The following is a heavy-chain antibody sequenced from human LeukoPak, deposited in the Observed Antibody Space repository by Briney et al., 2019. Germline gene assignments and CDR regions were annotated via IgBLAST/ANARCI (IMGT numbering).Heavy chain of an antibody. V-gene: IGHV3-30*18. Sequence: GGSLRLSCAASGFTFSSYSMNWVRQAPGKGLEWVAVISYDGSNKYYADSVKGRFTISRDNSKNTLYLQMNSLRAEDTAVYYCAKLHGLTGYYSDAFDIWGQGTMVTVSS. CDR2: ISYDGSNK. J-gene: IGHJ3*02. D-gene: IGHD3-9*01. CDR3: AKLHGLTGYYSDAFDI. CDR1: GFTFSSYS.